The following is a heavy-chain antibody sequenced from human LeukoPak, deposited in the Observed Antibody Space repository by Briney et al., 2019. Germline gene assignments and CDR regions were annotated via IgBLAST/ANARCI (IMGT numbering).Heavy chain of an antibody. CDR2: ISGSGGST. D-gene: IGHD4-23*01. V-gene: IGHV3-23*01. J-gene: IGHJ4*02. CDR1: GFTFSSYA. CDR3: ARAEGYGGELDS. Sequence: GGSLRLSCAASGFTFSSYAMSWVRQAPGKGLEWVSAISGSGGSTYYADSVKGRFTISRDNSKNRLYLQMNSLRAEDTAVYYCARAEGYGGELDSWGQGTLVTVSS.